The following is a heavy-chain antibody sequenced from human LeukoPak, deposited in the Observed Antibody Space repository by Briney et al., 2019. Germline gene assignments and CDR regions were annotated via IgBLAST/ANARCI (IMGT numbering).Heavy chain of an antibody. J-gene: IGHJ4*02. CDR1: GGSISSYY. CDR3: ARLRYSGYVKYYFDY. V-gene: IGHV4-59*01. D-gene: IGHD5-12*01. Sequence: SQTLSLTCTVSGGSISSYYWSWIRQPPAKGLECIGYLYFSGSTNYSPSLTSRVTISVDTSKNQFSLKLTSVTAADTAVYYCARLRYSGYVKYYFDYWGQGTLVTVSS. CDR2: LYFSGST.